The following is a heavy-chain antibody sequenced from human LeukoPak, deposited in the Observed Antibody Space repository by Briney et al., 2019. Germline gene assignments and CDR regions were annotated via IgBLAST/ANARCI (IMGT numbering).Heavy chain of an antibody. J-gene: IGHJ4*02. V-gene: IGHV1-2*02. CDR1: GYTFTGYY. D-gene: IGHD5-12*01. CDR3: ARGQFRGYSGYHY. CDR2: INPNSGGT. Sequence: ASVKVSCKASGYTFTGYYMHWVRQAPGQGLEWMRWINPNSGGTNYAQKFQGRVTMTRDTSISTAYMELSRLRSDDTAVYYCARGQFRGYSGYHYWGQGTLVTVSS.